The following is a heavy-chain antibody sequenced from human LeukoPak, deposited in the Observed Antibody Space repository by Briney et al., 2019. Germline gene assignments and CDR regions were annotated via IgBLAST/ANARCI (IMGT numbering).Heavy chain of an antibody. D-gene: IGHD3-10*01. J-gene: IGHJ4*02. CDR3: ARVRYYGSGSYPYNDY. CDR1: GGSISSYY. V-gene: IGHV4-4*07. Sequence: SETLSLTCTVSGGSISSYYWSWIRQPAGKGLEWIGRIYTSGSTNYNPSLKSRVTMSVDTSKNQFSPKLSSVTAADTAVYYCARVRYYGSGSYPYNDYWGQGTLVTVSS. CDR2: IYTSGST.